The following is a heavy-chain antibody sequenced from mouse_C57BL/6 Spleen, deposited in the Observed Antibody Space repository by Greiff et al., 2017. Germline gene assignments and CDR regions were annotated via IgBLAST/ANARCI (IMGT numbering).Heavy chain of an antibody. CDR1: GYTFTSYW. V-gene: IGHV1-64*01. Sequence: QVQLQPPGAELVKPGASVKLSCKASGYTFTSYWMHWVKQRPGKGLEWIGMIHPNSGSTNYNENFKSKATLTVDKSSSTAYMQLSSLTSEDSAVYYCARGANWDWFAYWGQGTLVTVSA. CDR2: IHPNSGST. D-gene: IGHD4-1*01. J-gene: IGHJ3*01. CDR3: ARGANWDWFAY.